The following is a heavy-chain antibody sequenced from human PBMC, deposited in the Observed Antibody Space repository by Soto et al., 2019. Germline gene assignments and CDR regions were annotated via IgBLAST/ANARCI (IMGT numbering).Heavy chain of an antibody. J-gene: IGHJ6*02. Sequence: ASVTVSCKASGYTFTGYYMHWVRQAPGQGLEWMGWINPNSGGTNYAQKFQGWVTMTRDTSISTAYMELSRLRSDDTAVYYCARAPCSVAGCDSYYYYGMDVWGQGTTVTVSS. D-gene: IGHD3-10*02. CDR2: INPNSGGT. V-gene: IGHV1-2*04. CDR1: GYTFTGYY. CDR3: ARAPCSVAGCDSYYYYGMDV.